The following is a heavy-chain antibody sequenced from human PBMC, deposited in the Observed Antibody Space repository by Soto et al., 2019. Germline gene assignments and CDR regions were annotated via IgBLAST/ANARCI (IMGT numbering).Heavy chain of an antibody. J-gene: IGHJ6*02. V-gene: IGHV3-23*01. CDR3: AKRGRMDV. Sequence: EGQLLESGGGLVQPGGSLRLSCAASGFTFSSYAMNWVRQAPAKGLEWVSLISGSGDTTYYADSVRGRFTISRDNSKNPLYVHMNSLRAEDTAVYYCAKRGRMDVWGQGTTVTVSS. CDR1: GFTFSSYA. CDR2: ISGSGDTT.